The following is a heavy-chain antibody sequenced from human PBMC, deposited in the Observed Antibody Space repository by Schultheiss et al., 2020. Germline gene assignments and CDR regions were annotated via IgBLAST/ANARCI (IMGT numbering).Heavy chain of an antibody. CDR3: ARDTVPNYYYGMDV. CDR1: GGSISSYY. D-gene: IGHD4-17*01. Sequence: SETLSLTCTVSGGSISSYYWSWIRQPPGKGLEWIGYIYYSGSTNYNPSLKSRVTISVDTSKNQFSLKLSSVTAADTAVYYCARDTVPNYYYGMDVWGQGTTVTVS. CDR2: IYYSGST. J-gene: IGHJ6*02. V-gene: IGHV4-59*01.